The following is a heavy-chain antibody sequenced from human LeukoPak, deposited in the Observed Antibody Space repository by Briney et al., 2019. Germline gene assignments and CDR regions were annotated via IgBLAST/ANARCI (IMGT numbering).Heavy chain of an antibody. Sequence: GGSLRLSCAASGFTFSDYSMNWVRQAPGQGLDWVSSISSRSAYISYADSVKVRFTISRDNAKNSLYLEMNSLRAEDTAVYFCVRDRSGSYPYYFDFWGQGTLVTASS. CDR3: VRDRSGSYPYYFDF. CDR1: GFTFSDYS. D-gene: IGHD1-26*01. V-gene: IGHV3-21*01. CDR2: ISSRSAYI. J-gene: IGHJ4*02.